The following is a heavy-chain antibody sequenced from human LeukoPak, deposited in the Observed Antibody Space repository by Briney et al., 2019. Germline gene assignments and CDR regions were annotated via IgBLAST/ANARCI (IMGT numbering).Heavy chain of an antibody. V-gene: IGHV3-48*02. J-gene: IGHJ4*02. CDR2: INSDTNIT. D-gene: IGHD1-1*01. CDR1: GFIFSSYP. CDR3: VRDHDWSFDL. Sequence: PVGSLRLSCVASGFIFSSYPMNWVRQAPGKWLEWVSHINSDTNITPYTASVSGRFTISRDNANNSLYLHVNSLRDEDTAVYYCVRDHDWSFDLWGQGALVTVAS.